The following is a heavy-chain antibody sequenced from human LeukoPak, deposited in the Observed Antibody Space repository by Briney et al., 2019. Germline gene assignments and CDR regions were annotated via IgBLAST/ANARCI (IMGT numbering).Heavy chain of an antibody. CDR1: GGSISSGGYY. D-gene: IGHD3-22*01. Sequence: SETLSLTCTVSGGSISSGGYYWSWIRQHPGKGLEWIGYIYYSGSTNYNPSLKSRVTISVDTSKNQFSLKLSSVTAADTAVYYCARSTHYYYDSSGYYHDYWGQGTLVTVSS. CDR2: IYYSGST. V-gene: IGHV4-31*03. J-gene: IGHJ4*02. CDR3: ARSTHYYYDSSGYYHDY.